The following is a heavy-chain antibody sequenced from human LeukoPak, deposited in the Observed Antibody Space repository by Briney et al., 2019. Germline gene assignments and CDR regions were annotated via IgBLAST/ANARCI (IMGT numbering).Heavy chain of an antibody. D-gene: IGHD1-1*01. Sequence: SETLSLTCAVSGGSLSSGGYSWSWIRQPPGTGLEWIGYIYHSGSTYYNPSLKSRVAISVDRSKNQFSLKLSSVTAADTAVYYCARGDLPESTVNDAFDIWGQGTMVTVSS. J-gene: IGHJ3*02. CDR2: IYHSGST. CDR3: ARGDLPESTVNDAFDI. CDR1: GGSLSSGGYS. V-gene: IGHV4-30-2*01.